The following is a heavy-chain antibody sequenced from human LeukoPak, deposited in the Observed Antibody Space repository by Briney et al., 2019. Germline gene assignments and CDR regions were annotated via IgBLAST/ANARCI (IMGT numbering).Heavy chain of an antibody. CDR3: ARDPGLVGALVFDY. J-gene: IGHJ4*02. CDR2: IYYSGST. V-gene: IGHV4-61*01. Sequence: SETLSLTCTVSGGSVSSGSYYWSWIRQPPGKGPEWIGYIYYSGSTNYNPSLKSRVTISVDTSKNQFSLKLSSVTAADTAVYYCARDPGLVGALVFDYWGQGTLVTVSS. D-gene: IGHD1-26*01. CDR1: GGSVSSGSYY.